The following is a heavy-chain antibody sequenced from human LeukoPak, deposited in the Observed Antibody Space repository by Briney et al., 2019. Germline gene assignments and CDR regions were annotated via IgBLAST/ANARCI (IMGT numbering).Heavy chain of an antibody. D-gene: IGHD6-25*01. Sequence: GGSLRLSCAASGFXFSSYSINWVRQAPGKGREWVSSMSRSGSATYYADSVKDRSTISRDNAKHSLYLQMNSLRAEDTAVYYCATGPAGMDVWGQGTTVTVSS. CDR1: GFXFSSYS. V-gene: IGHV3-48*04. CDR2: MSRSGSAT. J-gene: IGHJ6*02. CDR3: ATGPAGMDV.